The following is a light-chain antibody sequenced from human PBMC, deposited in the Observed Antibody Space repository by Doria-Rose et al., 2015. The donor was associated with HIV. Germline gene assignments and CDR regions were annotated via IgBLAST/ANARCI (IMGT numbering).Light chain of an antibody. V-gene: IGKV1-39*01. CDR3: QQTYSSPPWT. CDR1: QTVSTY. CDR2: AAS. Sequence: TQSPSSLSASIGDRFTTTCRAIQTVSTYLNWFQQEPGKAPKPLIYAASRLQSGVPSRFSGSGSGTDFTLTISGLQPGDFATYYCQQTYSSPPWTFGQGTKVEMK. J-gene: IGKJ1*01.